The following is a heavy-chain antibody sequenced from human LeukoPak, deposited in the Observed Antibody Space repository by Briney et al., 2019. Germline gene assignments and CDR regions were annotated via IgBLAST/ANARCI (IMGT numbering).Heavy chain of an antibody. J-gene: IGHJ4*02. CDR3: AREINSSGWYGFDY. Sequence: PSETLSLTCTVSGGSISSYYWSWIRQPPGKGLEWIGYIYYSGSTNYNPSLKSRVTISVDTSKNRFSLKLSSVTAADTAVYYCAREINSSGWYGFDYWGQGTLVTVSS. V-gene: IGHV4-59*01. CDR2: IYYSGST. D-gene: IGHD6-19*01. CDR1: GGSISSYY.